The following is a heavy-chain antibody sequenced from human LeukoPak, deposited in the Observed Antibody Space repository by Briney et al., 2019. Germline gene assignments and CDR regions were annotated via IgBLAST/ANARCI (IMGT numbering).Heavy chain of an antibody. D-gene: IGHD4-17*01. Sequence: GGPLRLSCSASGFTFSTYPMHWVRQAPGKGLEYVSAINNYGDNTYYADSVKGRFTISRDNAKNTLYLQMNSLRAEDTAVYYCARGRVTTSPPFDYWGQGTLVTVPS. CDR3: ARGRVTTSPPFDY. CDR1: GFTFSTYP. J-gene: IGHJ4*02. CDR2: INNYGDNT. V-gene: IGHV3-64*04.